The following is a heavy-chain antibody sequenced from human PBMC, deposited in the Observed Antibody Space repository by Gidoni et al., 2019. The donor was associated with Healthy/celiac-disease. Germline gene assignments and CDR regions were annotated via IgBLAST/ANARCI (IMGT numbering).Heavy chain of an antibody. J-gene: IGHJ2*01. CDR1: GFTFTSSA. V-gene: IGHV1-58*02. CDR2: IVVGSGNT. CDR3: AARSGGSYGYFDL. Sequence: QMQLVHPGPEVKNPGTSLKVSCKAPGFTFTSSAMQWVRQARGQRLEWIGWIVVGSGNTNYAQKFQERVTITRDMSTSTAYMELSSLRSEDTAVYYCAARSGGSYGYFDLWGRGTLVTVSS. D-gene: IGHD1-26*01.